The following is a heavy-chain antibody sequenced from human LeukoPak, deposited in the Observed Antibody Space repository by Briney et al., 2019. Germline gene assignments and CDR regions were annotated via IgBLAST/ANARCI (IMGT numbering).Heavy chain of an antibody. Sequence: GRSLRLSCAASGFTFASHGMHWVRQAPGKGLEWVAAIWFDGSEKYYADSVKGRFTISRDNSKNTLSLQMNSLRAEDTAVYYCATTVTTGNFDYWGQGTLVTVSS. D-gene: IGHD4-17*01. CDR1: GFTFASHG. J-gene: IGHJ4*02. V-gene: IGHV3-33*01. CDR3: ATTVTTGNFDY. CDR2: IWFDGSEK.